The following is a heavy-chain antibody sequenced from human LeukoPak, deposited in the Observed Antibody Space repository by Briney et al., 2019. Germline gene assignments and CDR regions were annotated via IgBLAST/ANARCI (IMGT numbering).Heavy chain of an antibody. V-gene: IGHV3-21*04. CDR2: ISSSSSYI. CDR3: AKDPITMIEGLFDY. CDR1: GFTFSSYS. D-gene: IGHD3-22*01. Sequence: GGSLRLSCAASGFTFSSYSMNWVRQAPGKGLEWVSSISSSSSYIYYADSVKGRFTISRDNAKNSLYLQMNSLRAEDTAVYYCAKDPITMIEGLFDYWGQGTLVTVSS. J-gene: IGHJ4*02.